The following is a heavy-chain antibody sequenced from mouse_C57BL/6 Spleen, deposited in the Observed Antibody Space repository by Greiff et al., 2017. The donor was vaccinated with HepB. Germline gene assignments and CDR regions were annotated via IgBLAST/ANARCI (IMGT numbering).Heavy chain of an antibody. D-gene: IGHD1-1*01. CDR1: GYTFTSYW. Sequence: QVQLQQPGAELVKPGASVKMSCKASGYTFTSYWITWVKQRPGQGLEWIGDIYPGSGSTNYIEKFKSKATLTVDTSSSTAYMQHSSLTSEDSAVYYCTRKDYGGFAWFAYWGQGTLVTVSA. V-gene: IGHV1-55*01. CDR2: IYPGSGST. CDR3: TRKDYGGFAWFAY. J-gene: IGHJ3*01.